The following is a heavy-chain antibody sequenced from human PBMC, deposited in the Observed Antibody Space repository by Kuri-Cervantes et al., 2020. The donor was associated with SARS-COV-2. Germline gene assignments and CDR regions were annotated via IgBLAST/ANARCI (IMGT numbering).Heavy chain of an antibody. J-gene: IGHJ6*03. V-gene: IGHV1-69*13. CDR3: ARGLVARMTGGNDFHYHYMDV. CDR1: GGTLSGFG. CDR2: TISVWDAS. Sequence: SVKVSCKASGGTLSGFGLSWVRQAPGQGLEWMGGTISVWDASTYAQKFEGRVTITADEYTDTGYMELVGLRPDDTVVYYCARGLVARMTGGNDFHYHYMDVWGAGTTVTVSS. D-gene: IGHD2-15*01.